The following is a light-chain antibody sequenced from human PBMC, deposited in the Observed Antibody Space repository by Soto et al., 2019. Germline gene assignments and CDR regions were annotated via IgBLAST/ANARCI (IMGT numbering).Light chain of an antibody. CDR2: EVT. Sequence: QSALTQPPSASGFPGQSVTISCTGTSSDVGYYDYVSWYQQHPGKAPKLVIYEVTKRPSGVPDRVSASKSGNTASLTISGLQTEDEGDYYCSSYTSTSTYYVFGTGTKLTVL. V-gene: IGLV2-8*01. CDR1: SSDVGYYDY. J-gene: IGLJ1*01. CDR3: SSYTSTSTYYV.